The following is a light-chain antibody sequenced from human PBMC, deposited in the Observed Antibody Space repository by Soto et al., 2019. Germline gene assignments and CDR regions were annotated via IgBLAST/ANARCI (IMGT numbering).Light chain of an antibody. Sequence: IQMTQSPSALSASVGDRVTITCRASQSISTWLAWYQQEPGKAPKLLIHKASSLQSGVPSRFSGTGSGTDFTLTISSLQPENFAIYYCQQTFGNPLVTFGQGTRLEI. CDR1: QSISTW. CDR3: QQTFGNPLVT. J-gene: IGKJ5*01. CDR2: KAS. V-gene: IGKV1-5*03.